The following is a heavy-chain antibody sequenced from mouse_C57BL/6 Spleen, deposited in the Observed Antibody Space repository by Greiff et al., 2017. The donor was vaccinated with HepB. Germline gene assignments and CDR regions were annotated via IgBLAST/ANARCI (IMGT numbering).Heavy chain of an antibody. V-gene: IGHV1-22*01. CDR1: GYTFTDYN. Sequence: EVQLQQSGPELVKPGASVKMSCKASGYTFTDYNMHWVKQSHGKSLEWIGYINPNNGGTSYNQKFKGKATLTENKSSSTAYMELRSLTSEDSAVYYCATIYYDYDEGYFDYWGQGTTLTVSS. CDR2: INPNNGGT. D-gene: IGHD2-4*01. J-gene: IGHJ2*01. CDR3: ATIYYDYDEGYFDY.